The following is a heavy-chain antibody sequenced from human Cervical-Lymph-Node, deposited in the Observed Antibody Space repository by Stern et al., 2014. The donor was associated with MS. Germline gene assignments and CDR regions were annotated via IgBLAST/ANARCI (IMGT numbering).Heavy chain of an antibody. CDR1: GYSFSDYY. CDR3: ARGKVDYYYALDV. Sequence: QVQLVQSGAEMRKPGASVQVSCKASGYSFSDYYIQWVRQAPGQGLEWMGWINPNSGGTIHAQKFQGRVSMTRDASFSTAYLVLSSLTSDDTAVYYCARGKVDYYYALDVWGQGTTVTVSS. CDR2: INPNSGGT. J-gene: IGHJ6*02. V-gene: IGHV1-2*02.